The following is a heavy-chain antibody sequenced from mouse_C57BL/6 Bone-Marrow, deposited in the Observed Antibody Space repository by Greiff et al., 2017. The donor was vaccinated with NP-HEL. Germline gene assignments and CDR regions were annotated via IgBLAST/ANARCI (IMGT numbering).Heavy chain of an antibody. CDR1: GYTFTSYW. V-gene: IGHV1-59*01. J-gene: IGHJ4*01. CDR2: IDPSDSYT. Sequence: VKLQQSGAELVRPGTSVKLSCKASGYTFTSYWMHWVKQRPGQGLEWIGVIDPSDSYTNYNQKFKGKATLTVDTSSSTAYMQLSSLTSEDSAVYYCARAGYYAMDYWGQGTSVTVSS. CDR3: ARAGYYAMDY.